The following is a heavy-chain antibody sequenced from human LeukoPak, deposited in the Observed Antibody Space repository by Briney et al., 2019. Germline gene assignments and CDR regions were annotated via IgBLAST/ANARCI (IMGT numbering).Heavy chain of an antibody. CDR3: ARAGYYYYYMDV. CDR2: IYTSGST. J-gene: IGHJ6*03. CDR1: GGSISSGSYY. Sequence: TSETLSLTCTVSGGSISSGSYYWSWIRQPVGKGLEWIGRIYTSGSTNYSPSLKSRVTTSVDTSKNQFSLKLSSVTAADTAVYYCARAGYYYYYMDVWGKGTTVTVSS. V-gene: IGHV4-61*02.